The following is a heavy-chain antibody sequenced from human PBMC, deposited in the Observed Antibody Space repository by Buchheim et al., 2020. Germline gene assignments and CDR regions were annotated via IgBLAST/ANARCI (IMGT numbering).Heavy chain of an antibody. V-gene: IGHV2-5*01. J-gene: IGHJ4*02. CDR3: AQNQWSGDYFNY. CDR1: GFSLKTSGVG. CDR2: IYWNDEQ. D-gene: IGHD2-15*01. Sequence: QITLKESGPTLVKPTQTLTLTCTSSGFSLKTSGVGVGWIRQPPGKALEWLALIYWNDEQRYSPSLKSRLTITQDTSTSQVVLTMTNMDPVDTATYYCAQNQWSGDYFNYWGQGTL.